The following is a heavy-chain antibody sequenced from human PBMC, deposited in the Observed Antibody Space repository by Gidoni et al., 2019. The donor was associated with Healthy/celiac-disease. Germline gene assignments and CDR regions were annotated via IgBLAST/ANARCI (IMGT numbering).Heavy chain of an antibody. CDR3: ARGGFFDYGDLFPPDY. V-gene: IGHV1-69*06. J-gene: IGHJ4*02. Sequence: QVQLVQSAAEVKKPGSSVKVSCMASGGTFSSYAITWVRQAPGQGLEWMGGSIPIFGTANYAQQFQGRVTITADKSTSTAYMELSSLRSEDTAVYYCARGGFFDYGDLFPPDYWGQGTLVTVSS. CDR1: GGTFSSYA. D-gene: IGHD4-17*01. CDR2: SIPIFGTA.